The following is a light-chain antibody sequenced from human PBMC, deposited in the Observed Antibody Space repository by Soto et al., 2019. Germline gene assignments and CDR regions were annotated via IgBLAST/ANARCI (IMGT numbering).Light chain of an antibody. J-gene: IGLJ2*01. V-gene: IGLV1-47*01. CDR2: RNN. Sequence: QSVLTQPPSVSGTPGQRVTISCSGSSSNIGSNYVYWFQQFPGTAPKLLIYRNNERPSGVPDRFSGSKSGTSASLAISGLRSEDEADYYCAAWDDSLSGLVFGGGTKVTVL. CDR1: SSNIGSNY. CDR3: AAWDDSLSGLV.